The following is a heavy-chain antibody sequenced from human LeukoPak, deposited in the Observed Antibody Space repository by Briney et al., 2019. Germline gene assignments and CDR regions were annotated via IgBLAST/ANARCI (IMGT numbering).Heavy chain of an antibody. Sequence: GGSLRLSCAASGFIFSTYGMHWVRQAPGKGLEWVAFIQYDGSNKYYADSVKGRFTISRDDSKNTLYVQMNSLRGEDTAVYYCARHPPRRSYYYGSGSQVRPLAKDAFDIWGQGTMVTVSS. CDR2: IQYDGSNK. CDR3: ARHPPRRSYYYGSGSQVRPLAKDAFDI. J-gene: IGHJ3*02. D-gene: IGHD3-10*01. CDR1: GFIFSTYG. V-gene: IGHV3-30*19.